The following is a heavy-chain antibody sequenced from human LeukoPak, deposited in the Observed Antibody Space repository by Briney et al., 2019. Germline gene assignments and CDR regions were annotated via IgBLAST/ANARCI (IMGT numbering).Heavy chain of an antibody. J-gene: IGHJ6*03. CDR3: AMVSGSSFGYYYMDV. Sequence: QSGGSLRLSCAASGFTFSSYAMSWVRQAPGKGLDWVSAISGSGGSTFYADSVKGRFTISRDNSKNTLYLQMNSLRAEDTAVYYCAMVSGSSFGYYYMDVWGKGTTVTVSS. CDR1: GFTFSSYA. D-gene: IGHD6-13*01. V-gene: IGHV3-23*01. CDR2: ISGSGGST.